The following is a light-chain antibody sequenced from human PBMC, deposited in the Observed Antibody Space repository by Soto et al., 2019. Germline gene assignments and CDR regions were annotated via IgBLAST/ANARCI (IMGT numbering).Light chain of an antibody. CDR2: GAS. CDR1: QSVSSSY. V-gene: IGKV3-20*01. J-gene: IGKJ1*01. CDR3: QHYGRTGT. Sequence: EIVLTQSPGTLSLSPGERATLSCRASQSVSSSYLAWYQQKPGQAPRLLIYGASSRATGIPDRFSGSGSGTDFTLTISRLEAEDFAVYYCQHYGRTGTFGQETKVDIK.